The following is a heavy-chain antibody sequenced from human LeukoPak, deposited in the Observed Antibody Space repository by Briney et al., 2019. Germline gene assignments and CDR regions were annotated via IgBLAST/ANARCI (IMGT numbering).Heavy chain of an antibody. J-gene: IGHJ4*02. CDR3: ARGEMNQSFDY. Sequence: SETLSLTCAVYGGSFSGYYWSWIRQPPGKGLEWIGEINHSGSTNYNPSLKSRVTISVDTSKNQFSLKLSSVTAADTAVYYCARGEMNQSFDYWGQGTLVTVSS. CDR2: INHSGST. V-gene: IGHV4-34*01. CDR1: GGSFSGYY.